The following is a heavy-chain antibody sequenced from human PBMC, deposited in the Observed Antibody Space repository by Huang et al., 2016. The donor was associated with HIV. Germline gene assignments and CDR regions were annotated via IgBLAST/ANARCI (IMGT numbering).Heavy chain of an antibody. Sequence: QVQLQESGPGLVRPSETLSLTCSVSCGSLCRHYWSWIRQSPGKGLEWIGSRSYGGHTEYNPSLKSRASISMDTSKNQFSLKLTFMTAADTGVFYCARGTTWASSWYFELWGRGTLVTVSS. J-gene: IGHJ2*01. CDR2: RSYGGHT. CDR1: CGSLCRHY. V-gene: IGHV4-59*11. D-gene: IGHD1-7*01. CDR3: ARGTTWASSWYFEL.